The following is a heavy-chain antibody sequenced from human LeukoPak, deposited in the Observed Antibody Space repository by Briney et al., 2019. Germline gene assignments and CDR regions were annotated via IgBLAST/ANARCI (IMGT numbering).Heavy chain of an antibody. V-gene: IGHV4-34*01. CDR1: GGSFSGYY. CDR3: ARATGSSGWYNWVWFDP. CDR2: INHSGST. Sequence: SETLSLTCAVYGGSFSGYYWSWIRQPPGKGLEWIGEINHSGSTNYNPSLKSRVTISVDTSKNQFSLKLSSVTAADTAVYYCARATGSSGWYNWVWFDPWGQGTLVTVSS. D-gene: IGHD6-19*01. J-gene: IGHJ5*02.